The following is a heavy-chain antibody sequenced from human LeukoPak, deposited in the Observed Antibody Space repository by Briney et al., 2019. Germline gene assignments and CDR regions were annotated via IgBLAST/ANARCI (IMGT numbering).Heavy chain of an antibody. CDR2: ISAYNGNT. CDR3: ARAHSSGWFLVDY. Sequence: ASVNVSCKASGYTFTSYGISWVRHAPGQGLEWMGWISAYNGNTNYAQKLQGRVTMTRDTSISTAYMELSRLRSDDTAVYYCARAHSSGWFLVDYWGQGTLVTVSS. J-gene: IGHJ4*02. D-gene: IGHD6-19*01. V-gene: IGHV1-18*01. CDR1: GYTFTSYG.